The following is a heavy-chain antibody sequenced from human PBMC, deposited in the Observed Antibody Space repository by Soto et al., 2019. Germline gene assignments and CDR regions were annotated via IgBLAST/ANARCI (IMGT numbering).Heavy chain of an antibody. V-gene: IGHV3-23*01. CDR3: AKGTYYYGSAPYYFDY. CDR1: GFTFSSYA. CDR2: ISDSGGST. D-gene: IGHD3-10*01. J-gene: IGHJ4*02. Sequence: GGSLRLSCAASGFTFSSYAMSWVRQAPGKGLEWVSGISDSGGSTYYADSVKGRFTISRDNSKNTLYLQMNSLRAEATAVYYCAKGTYYYGSAPYYFDYWGQGTLVTVSS.